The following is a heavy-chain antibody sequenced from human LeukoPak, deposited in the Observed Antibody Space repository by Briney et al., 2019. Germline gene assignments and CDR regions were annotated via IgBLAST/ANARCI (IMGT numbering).Heavy chain of an antibody. Sequence: GGSLRLSCAASGFTVSSNYMSWVRQAPGKGLEWVSVIYSGGSTYYADSVKGRFTISRDNSKNTLYLQMNSLRAEDTAVYYCAREVPYDSSGYYDYWGQGTLVTVSS. J-gene: IGHJ4*02. V-gene: IGHV3-66*02. D-gene: IGHD3-22*01. CDR1: GFTVSSNY. CDR2: IYSGGST. CDR3: AREVPYDSSGYYDY.